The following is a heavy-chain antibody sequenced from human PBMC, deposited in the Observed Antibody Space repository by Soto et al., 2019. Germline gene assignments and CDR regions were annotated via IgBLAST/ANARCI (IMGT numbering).Heavy chain of an antibody. J-gene: IGHJ4*02. V-gene: IGHV1-69*12. CDR3: ARPLTPYCSGGRCYSGLDY. CDR1: GGTFSNYA. D-gene: IGHD2-15*01. Sequence: QVQLVQSGAEVKKPGSSVKVSCKASGGTFSNYAISWVRQAPGQGLEWMGGIIPIFGTANYAQKFQGRVTITAYESTSTAYMELSSLRSEDTAVYYCARPLTPYCSGGRCYSGLDYWGQGTLVTVSS. CDR2: IIPIFGTA.